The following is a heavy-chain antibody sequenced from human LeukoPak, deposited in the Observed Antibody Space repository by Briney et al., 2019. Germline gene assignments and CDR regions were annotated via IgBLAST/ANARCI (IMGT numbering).Heavy chain of an antibody. D-gene: IGHD5-18*01. CDR2: ISSSGSTI. Sequence: PGGSLRLSCAVSGLTFSSYEMNWVRQAPGRGLEWVSYISSSGSTIHYADSAKGRFTISRDNAKNSLYLQMNSLRGDDTAVYYCARGYSYGYDSWGQGTLVTVSS. J-gene: IGHJ5*01. CDR3: ARGYSYGYDS. V-gene: IGHV3-48*03. CDR1: GLTFSSYE.